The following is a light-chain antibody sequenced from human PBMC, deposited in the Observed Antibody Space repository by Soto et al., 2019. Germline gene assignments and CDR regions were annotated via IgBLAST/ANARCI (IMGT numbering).Light chain of an antibody. CDR1: QSISSY. J-gene: IGKJ2*01. Sequence: DIQMTQSPSSLSASVGDRVTITCRASQSISSYFNWYQQKPGKPPKLLIYAPSSLQSGVPSRCSGRGSGTDFTLTISSLQPDDFATYCCQQCYSTPYTFGQGTKLEIK. CDR2: APS. CDR3: QQCYSTPYT. V-gene: IGKV1-39*01.